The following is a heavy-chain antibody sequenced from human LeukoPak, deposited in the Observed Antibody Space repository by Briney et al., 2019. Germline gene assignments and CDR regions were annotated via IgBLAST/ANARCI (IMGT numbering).Heavy chain of an antibody. CDR2: IRYDGSNK. CDR3: AKDFHYYGSGSYYNSSPFDY. D-gene: IGHD3-10*01. CDR1: GFTFSSYG. J-gene: IGHJ4*02. Sequence: PGGSLRLSCAASGFTFSSYGMHWVRQAPGKGLEWVAFIRYDGSNKYYADSVKGRFTISRDNSKNTLYLQMNSLRAEDTAVYYCAKDFHYYGSGSYYNSSPFDYWGQGTLVTASS. V-gene: IGHV3-30*02.